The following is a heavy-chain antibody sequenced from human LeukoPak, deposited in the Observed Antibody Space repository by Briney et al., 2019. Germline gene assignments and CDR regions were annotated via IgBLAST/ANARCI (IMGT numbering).Heavy chain of an antibody. CDR1: GYTLTELS. V-gene: IGHV1-24*01. CDR2: FDPEDGET. D-gene: IGHD6-13*01. CDR3: ARSSSSSWVNWFDP. Sequence: GASVKVSCKVSGYTLTELSMHWVRQAPGKGLEWMGGFDPEDGETIYAQKFQGRVTMTEDTSTDTAYMELSSLRSDDTAVYYCARSSSSSWVNWFDPWGQGTLVTVSS. J-gene: IGHJ5*02.